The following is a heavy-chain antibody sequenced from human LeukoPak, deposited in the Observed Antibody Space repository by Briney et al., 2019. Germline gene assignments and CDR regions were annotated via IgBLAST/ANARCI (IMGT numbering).Heavy chain of an antibody. CDR2: INSDGSYT. V-gene: IGHV3-74*01. J-gene: IGHJ6*02. CDR1: GFTFSSYW. Sequence: GGSLRLSCAASGFTFSSYWMHWVRQAPGKGLVWVSRINSDGSYTTYADSVKGRFTISRDNSKNTLYLQMNSLRAEDTAVYYCARVPITMVREYYYYYGMDVWGQGTTVTVSS. D-gene: IGHD3-10*01. CDR3: ARVPITMVREYYYYYGMDV.